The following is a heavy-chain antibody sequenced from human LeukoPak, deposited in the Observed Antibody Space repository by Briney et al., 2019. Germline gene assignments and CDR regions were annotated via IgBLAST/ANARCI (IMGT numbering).Heavy chain of an antibody. CDR1: GFTFRSYS. CDR2: ISSSSSYI. CDR3: ARDCPWGSTSCYTV. J-gene: IGHJ4*02. V-gene: IGHV3-21*01. Sequence: AGGSLRLSCAASGFTFRSYSMNWVRQAPGKGLEWVSPISSSSSYIYYADSVKGRFTISRDNAKNSLYLQMNSLRAEDTAVYYCARDCPWGSTSCYTVWGQGTLVTVSS. D-gene: IGHD2-2*02.